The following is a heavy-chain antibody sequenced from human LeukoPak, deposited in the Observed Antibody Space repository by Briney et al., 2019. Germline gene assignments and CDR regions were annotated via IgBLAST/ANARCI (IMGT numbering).Heavy chain of an antibody. Sequence: GGSLRLSCAASGFTFSSYDMHWVRQATGKGLEWVSAIGTAGDTYYPGSVKGRFTISRENAKNSSYLQMNSLRAGDTAVYYCARVPGIAAAGIGYYYYGMDVWGQGTTVTVSS. J-gene: IGHJ6*02. V-gene: IGHV3-13*01. CDR2: IGTAGDT. CDR3: ARVPGIAAAGIGYYYYGMDV. CDR1: GFTFSSYD. D-gene: IGHD6-13*01.